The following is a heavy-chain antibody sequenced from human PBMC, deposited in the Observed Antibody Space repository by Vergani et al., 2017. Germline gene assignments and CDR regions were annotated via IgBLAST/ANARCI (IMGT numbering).Heavy chain of an antibody. CDR2: ISSSSSYI. J-gene: IGHJ4*02. CDR1: GFTFSSYS. D-gene: IGHD4-17*01. Sequence: EVQLVESGGGLVKPGGSLRLSCAASGFTFSSYSMNWVRQAPGTGLEWVASISSSSSYIYYADSVKGRVTISRDNAKNSLYLQMNSLRAEDTAVYDCARDLGGDYTVDYWGQGTLVTVSS. V-gene: IGHV3-21*01. CDR3: ARDLGGDYTVDY.